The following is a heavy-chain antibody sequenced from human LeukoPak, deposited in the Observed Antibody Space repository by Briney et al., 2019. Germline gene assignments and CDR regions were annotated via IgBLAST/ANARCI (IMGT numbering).Heavy chain of an antibody. J-gene: IGHJ2*01. CDR3: TREDNWYFDL. Sequence: GGSLRLSCAASGFTFSNYAMSWVRQAPGKGLEWVSDISGSGRTTNYANSVKGRFTISRDNAKNSLYLQLNSLRAEDTAVYYCTREDNWYFDLWGRGTLVTVSS. V-gene: IGHV3-23*01. CDR1: GFTFSNYA. CDR2: ISGSGRTT.